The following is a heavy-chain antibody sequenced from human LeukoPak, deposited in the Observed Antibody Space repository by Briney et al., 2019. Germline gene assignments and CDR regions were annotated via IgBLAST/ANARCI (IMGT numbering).Heavy chain of an antibody. CDR2: INQDGSDK. CDR3: ARDRMWFAESDDY. D-gene: IGHD3-10*01. Sequence: PGGSLRLSWAASGXTFSSYEMNWVPQAPGKGLEWVANINQDGSDKNYVDSVKGRFTISRDNAKNSLNLQMNSLRVEDTAVYYCARDRMWFAESDDYWGQGTMVTVSS. J-gene: IGHJ4*02. CDR1: GXTFSSYE. V-gene: IGHV3-7*01.